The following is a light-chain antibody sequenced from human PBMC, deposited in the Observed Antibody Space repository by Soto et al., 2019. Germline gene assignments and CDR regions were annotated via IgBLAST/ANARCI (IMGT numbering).Light chain of an antibody. CDR3: QSYDSSVRVEV. V-gene: IGLV1-40*01. Sequence: QSVLTQPPSVSGAPGQRVTISCTGSSSNIGAGYDVHWYQQLPGTAPKLLIYGNSNRPSGVPDRFSGSKSGTSASLAITGLQAEDEADYYCQSYDSSVRVEVFGTGTKLTVL. CDR1: SSNIGAGYD. CDR2: GNS. J-gene: IGLJ1*01.